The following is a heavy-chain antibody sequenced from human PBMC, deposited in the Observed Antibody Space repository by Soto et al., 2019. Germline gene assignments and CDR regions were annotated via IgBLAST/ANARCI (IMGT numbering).Heavy chain of an antibody. CDR1: GFTFSSYG. J-gene: IGHJ4*02. CDR2: ISYDGSNK. CDR3: AKDLGYSGYDTDY. V-gene: IGHV3-30*18. Sequence: PGGSLRLSCAASGFTFSSYGMHWVRQAPGKGLGWVAVISYDGSNKYYADSVKGRFTISRDNSKNTLYLQMNSLRAEDTAVYYCAKDLGYSGYDTDYWGQGTLVTVSS. D-gene: IGHD5-12*01.